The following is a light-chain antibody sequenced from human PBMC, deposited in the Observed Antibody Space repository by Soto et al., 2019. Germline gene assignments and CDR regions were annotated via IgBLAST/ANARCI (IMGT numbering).Light chain of an antibody. J-gene: IGLJ1*01. CDR2: EVS. CDR1: SSDVGGYSS. V-gene: IGLV2-14*01. Sequence: QSALTQPASVSGSPGQSITISCTGTSSDVGGYSSVSWYQQHPGKAPKLMISEVSNRPSGVSNRFSGFKSGNTASLTISGLQAEDEADYYCSSYTSSSTRVFGTGTKLTVL. CDR3: SSYTSSSTRV.